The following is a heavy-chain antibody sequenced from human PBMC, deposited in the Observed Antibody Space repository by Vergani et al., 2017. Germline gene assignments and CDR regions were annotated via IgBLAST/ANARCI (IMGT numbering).Heavy chain of an antibody. Sequence: QVTLKESGPVLVKPTETLTLTCTVSGFSLSNARMGVSWIRQPPGKALEWLAHIFSNDEKSYSTSLKSRLTISKDTSKSQVVLTMTNMDPVDTATYYCARITYYDFWSGYYPFYYWGQGTLVTVSS. CDR1: GFSLSNARMG. CDR2: IFSNDEK. J-gene: IGHJ4*02. D-gene: IGHD3-3*01. V-gene: IGHV2-26*01. CDR3: ARITYYDFWSGYYPFYY.